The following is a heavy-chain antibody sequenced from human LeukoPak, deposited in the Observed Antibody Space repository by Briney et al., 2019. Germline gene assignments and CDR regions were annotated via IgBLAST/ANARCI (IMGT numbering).Heavy chain of an antibody. CDR3: ERGYSGYDLDYFFDY. J-gene: IGHJ4*02. D-gene: IGHD5-12*01. Sequence: ASVKVSCKASGYTFTSYDINWVRQATGQGLEWMGWMNPNNGNTSYAQKFQGRVTMTRNTSISTAYMEMSSLRYADMAVYYCERGYSGYDLDYFFDYWGQGTLVTVS. V-gene: IGHV1-8*01. CDR2: MNPNNGNT. CDR1: GYTFTSYD.